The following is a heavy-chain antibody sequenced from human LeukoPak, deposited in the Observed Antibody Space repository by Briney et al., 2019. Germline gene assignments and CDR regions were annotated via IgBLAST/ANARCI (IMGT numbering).Heavy chain of an antibody. CDR3: ARDGHCTNGVCYRAFDI. CDR1: GGTFSSYA. V-gene: IGHV1-69*01. Sequence: SVKVSCKASGGTFSSYAISWVRQAPGQGLEWMGGIIPIFGTANYAQKFQGRVTITADESTSTAYMELSSLRSEDTAVYYCARDGHCTNGVCYRAFDIWGQGTMVTVSS. CDR2: IIPIFGTA. D-gene: IGHD2-8*01. J-gene: IGHJ3*02.